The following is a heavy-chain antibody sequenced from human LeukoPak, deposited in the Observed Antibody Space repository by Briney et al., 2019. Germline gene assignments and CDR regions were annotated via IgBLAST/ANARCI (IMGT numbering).Heavy chain of an antibody. Sequence: PGGSLRLSCAASGFTFSSNAMSWVRQAPGKGLEWVSGINWNGGSTGYADSVKGRFTISRDNAKNPLYLQMNSLRVEDTALYYCARPANYYDSSGYFAYYGMDVWGQGTTVTVSS. CDR2: INWNGGST. J-gene: IGHJ6*02. CDR1: GFTFSSNA. CDR3: ARPANYYDSSGYFAYYGMDV. D-gene: IGHD3-22*01. V-gene: IGHV3-20*04.